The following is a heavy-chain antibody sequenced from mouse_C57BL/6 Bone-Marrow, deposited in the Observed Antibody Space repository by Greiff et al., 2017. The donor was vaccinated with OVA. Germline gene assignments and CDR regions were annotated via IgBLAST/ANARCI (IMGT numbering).Heavy chain of an antibody. CDR2: LYPGDGDT. J-gene: IGHJ1*03. D-gene: IGHD1-1*01. CDR1: GYAFSSSW. CDR3: AREYYGSRYFDV. V-gene: IGHV1-82*01. Sequence: QVQLQQSGPELVKPGASVKISCKASGYAFSSSWMNWVKQRPGKGLEWIGRLYPGDGDTNYPGQFKGKATLTADKSSSTAYMQLSSLTSEDSAVDFCAREYYGSRYFDVWGTGTTVTVSS.